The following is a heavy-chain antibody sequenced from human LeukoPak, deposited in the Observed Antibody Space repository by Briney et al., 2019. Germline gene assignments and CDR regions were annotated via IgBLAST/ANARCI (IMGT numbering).Heavy chain of an antibody. J-gene: IGHJ4*02. D-gene: IGHD6-13*01. V-gene: IGHV3-30-3*01. CDR1: GFTFSSYA. CDR2: ISYDGSNK. Sequence: GGSLRLSCAASGFTFSSYAMHWVRQAPGKGLEWVAVISYDGSNKYYADSVKGRFTISRDNSKNTLYLQMNSLRAEDTAVYYCARDGDSSSRYYDYWGQGTLVTVSS. CDR3: ARDGDSSSRYYDY.